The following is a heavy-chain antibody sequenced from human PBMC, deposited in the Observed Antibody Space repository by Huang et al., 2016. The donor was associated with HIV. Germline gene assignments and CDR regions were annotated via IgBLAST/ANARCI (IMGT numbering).Heavy chain of an antibody. CDR3: TRDSVYPNYYDGSGFYFDY. J-gene: IGHJ4*02. Sequence: EVQFVESGGGLVKPGRSLRLSCTASGFTFGNYGMSWFRQAQVKGLEWVGFIRSKDDAETTEYAASVKGRFTISRDDSKSSAYLQMNSLKPEDTAVYYCTRDSVYPNYYDGSGFYFDYWGQGTLVTVSS. V-gene: IGHV3-49*05. CDR2: IRSKDDAETT. D-gene: IGHD3-22*01. CDR1: GFTFGNYG.